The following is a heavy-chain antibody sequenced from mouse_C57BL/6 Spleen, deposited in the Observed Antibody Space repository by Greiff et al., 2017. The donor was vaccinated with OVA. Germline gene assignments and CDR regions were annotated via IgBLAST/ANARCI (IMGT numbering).Heavy chain of an antibody. CDR2: IYPGSGNT. J-gene: IGHJ4*01. D-gene: IGHD1-1*01. Sequence: QVQLKQSGAELVRPGASVKLSCKASGYTFTDYYINWVKQRPGQGLEWIARIYPGSGNTYYNEKFKGKATLTAEKSSSTAYMQLSSLTSEDSAVYFCASSEGSSHAMDYWGQGTSVTVSS. V-gene: IGHV1-76*01. CDR1: GYTFTDYY. CDR3: ASSEGSSHAMDY.